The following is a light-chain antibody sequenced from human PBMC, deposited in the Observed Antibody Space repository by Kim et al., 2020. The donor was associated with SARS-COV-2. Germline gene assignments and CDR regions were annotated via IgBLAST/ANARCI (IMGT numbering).Light chain of an antibody. CDR3: QQYNSYSPYT. V-gene: IGKV1-5*03. J-gene: IGKJ2*01. CDR1: QSISSW. Sequence: DIQMTQSPSTLSASVGDRVTITCRASQSISSWLAWYQQKPGKAPKLLIYKASSLGSGVPSRFSGSGSGTEFTLTISSLQPDDFATYYCQQYNSYSPYTFGQGTKLEI. CDR2: KAS.